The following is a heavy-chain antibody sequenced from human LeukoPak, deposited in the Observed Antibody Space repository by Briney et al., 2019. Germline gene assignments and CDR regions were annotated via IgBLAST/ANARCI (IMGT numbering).Heavy chain of an antibody. V-gene: IGHV4-61*08. D-gene: IGHD5-24*01. Sequence: SETLSLTCTVSGGSISSGGYYWSWIRQHPGKGLEWIGYIYYSGSTNYNPSLKSRVTISVDTSKNQFSLKLSSVTAADTAVYYCARSRWFGMATTPNWYFDLWGRGTLVTVSS. CDR2: IYYSGST. CDR3: ARSRWFGMATTPNWYFDL. CDR1: GGSISSGGYY. J-gene: IGHJ2*01.